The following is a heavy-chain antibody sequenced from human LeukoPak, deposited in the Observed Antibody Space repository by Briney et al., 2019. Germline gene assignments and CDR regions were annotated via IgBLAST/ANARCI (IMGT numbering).Heavy chain of an antibody. CDR3: ARDLNMITFGPWAFDI. CDR2: IYYSGST. J-gene: IGHJ3*02. V-gene: IGHV4-39*07. Sequence: SETLSLTCTVSGGSISSSSYYWGWIRQPPGKGLEWIGSIYYSGSTYYNPSLKSRVTISVDTSKNQFSLKLSSVTAADTAVYYCARDLNMITFGPWAFDIWGQGTMVTVSS. CDR1: GGSISSSSYY. D-gene: IGHD3-16*01.